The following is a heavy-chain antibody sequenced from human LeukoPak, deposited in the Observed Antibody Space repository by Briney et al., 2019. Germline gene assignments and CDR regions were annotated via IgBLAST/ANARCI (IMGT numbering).Heavy chain of an antibody. J-gene: IGHJ6*02. V-gene: IGHV1-2*04. CDR3: ARDIGISSSWFRASSWGMDV. D-gene: IGHD6-13*01. Sequence: GASVKVSCKASGYTFTGYYMHWVRQAPGQGLEWMGWINPNSGGTNYAQKFQGWVTMTRDTSISTAYMELSRLGSDDTAVYYCARDIGISSSWFRASSWGMDVWGQGTTVTVSS. CDR2: INPNSGGT. CDR1: GYTFTGYY.